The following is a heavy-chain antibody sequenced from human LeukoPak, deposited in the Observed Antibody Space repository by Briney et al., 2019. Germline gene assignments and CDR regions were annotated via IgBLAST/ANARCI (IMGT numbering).Heavy chain of an antibody. CDR1: GGSISSYY. D-gene: IGHD1-1*01. J-gene: IGHJ6*02. Sequence: SETLSLTCTVSGGSISSYYWSWIRQPPGKGLEWIGYIYYSGSTNYNPSLKSRVTISVDTSKNQFSLKLSSVTAADTAVYYCARLVHDYYYYGMDVWGQGTTVTVSS. V-gene: IGHV4-59*08. CDR2: IYYSGST. CDR3: ARLVHDYYYYGMDV.